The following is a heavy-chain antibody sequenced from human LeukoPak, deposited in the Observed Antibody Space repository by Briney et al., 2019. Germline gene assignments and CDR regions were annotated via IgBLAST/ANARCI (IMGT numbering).Heavy chain of an antibody. V-gene: IGHV3-30-3*01. CDR3: ARGGIYCSSTSCAFPMGGY. D-gene: IGHD2-2*01. J-gene: IGHJ4*02. Sequence: GGSLRLSCAASGITFTSYAMTWVRQAPGKGLEWVAVISYDGSNKYYADSVKGRFTISRDNSKNTLYLQMNSLRAEDTAVYYCARGGIYCSSTSCAFPMGGYWGQGTLVTVSS. CDR2: ISYDGSNK. CDR1: GITFTSYA.